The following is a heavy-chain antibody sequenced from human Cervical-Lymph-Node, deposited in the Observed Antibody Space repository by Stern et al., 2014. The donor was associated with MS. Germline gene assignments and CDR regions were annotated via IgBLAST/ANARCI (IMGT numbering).Heavy chain of an antibody. Sequence: EVQLVESGGDLVQPGRSLRLSCAAFGFTFDDYAMHWVRQAPGKGLEWVAGISWNSGTTGYADSVKGRFTTSRDNAYSSLYLQMNSLRPEDTALYYCARDITGSSAYFAYWGQGTLVTVSS. V-gene: IGHV3-9*01. J-gene: IGHJ4*02. D-gene: IGHD1-14*01. CDR3: ARDITGSSAYFAY. CDR1: GFTFDDYA. CDR2: ISWNSGTT.